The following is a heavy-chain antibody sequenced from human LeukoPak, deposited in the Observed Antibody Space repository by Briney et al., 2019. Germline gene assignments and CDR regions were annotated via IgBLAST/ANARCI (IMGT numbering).Heavy chain of an antibody. D-gene: IGHD2-21*02. CDR1: GYTFTDYY. J-gene: IGHJ4*02. CDR2: INPNSGGT. V-gene: IGHV1-2*02. Sequence: ASVKVSCKASGYTFTDYYMHWVRQPPGQGLECMGWINPNSGGTNYAQKFQGRVTMTRDTSISTAYMELSGLRSDDTAVYYCASGVTFCGGDCYSIHELGHWGQGTLVSVSS. CDR3: ASGVTFCGGDCYSIHELGH.